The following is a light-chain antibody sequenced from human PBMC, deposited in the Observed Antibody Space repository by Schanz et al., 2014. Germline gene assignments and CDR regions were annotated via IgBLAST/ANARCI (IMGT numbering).Light chain of an antibody. Sequence: DIQMPQSPSSLSASVGDRVTITCRASEIISRFLNWYQQKPGKAPRLLIYAASTLQDGVPSRFSGSGSGTDFTLTISRLEPEDFAGYYCQLYDNSPLYTFGRGTKLEIK. CDR1: EIISRF. V-gene: IGKV1-39*02. CDR2: AAS. CDR3: QLYDNSPLYT. J-gene: IGKJ2*01.